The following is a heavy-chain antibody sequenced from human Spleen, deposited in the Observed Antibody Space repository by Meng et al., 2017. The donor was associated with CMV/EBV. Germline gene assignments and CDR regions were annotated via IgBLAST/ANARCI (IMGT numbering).Heavy chain of an antibody. CDR2: INHSAGST. J-gene: IGHJ4*02. V-gene: IGHV1-46*01. Sequence: KASGYTFSIFYLHWVRQAPGQGLEWVGMINHSAGSTGYAQKFQDRVTVTRDTSTSTVYMELSSLTSEDTAVYYCARDHTRGATGYFDYWGPGTLVTVSS. D-gene: IGHD1-26*01. CDR3: ARDHTRGATGYFDY. CDR1: GYTFSIFY.